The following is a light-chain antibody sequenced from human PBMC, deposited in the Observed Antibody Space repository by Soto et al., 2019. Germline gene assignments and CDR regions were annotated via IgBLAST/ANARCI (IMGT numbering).Light chain of an antibody. CDR2: EVT. V-gene: IGLV2-14*01. CDR1: SSDIGGYKY. CDR3: SSYTIYSTLLL. Sequence: TQPASVSGSPGQSITISCTGTSSDIGGYKYVSWYQQHPGKAPKLIIYEVTNRPSGVSDRFSGSKSGNTASLTISGLQAEDEADYYCSSYTIYSTLLLFGGGTKLTVL. J-gene: IGLJ2*01.